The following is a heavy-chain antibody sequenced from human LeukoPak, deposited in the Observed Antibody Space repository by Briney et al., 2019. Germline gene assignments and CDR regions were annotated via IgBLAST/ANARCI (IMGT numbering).Heavy chain of an antibody. CDR3: ARDRIAARMWYY. V-gene: IGHV3-23*01. CDR1: GFTFSSYA. J-gene: IGHJ4*02. Sequence: PGGSLRLSCAASGFTFSSYAMSWVRQAPGKGLEWVSAISGSGGSTYYADSVKGRFTISRDNSKNTLYLQMNSLRAEDTAVYYCARDRIAARMWYYWGQGTLVTVSS. D-gene: IGHD6-6*01. CDR2: ISGSGGST.